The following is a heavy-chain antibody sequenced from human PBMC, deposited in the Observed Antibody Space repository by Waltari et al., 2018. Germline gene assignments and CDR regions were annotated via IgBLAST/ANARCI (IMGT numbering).Heavy chain of an antibody. Sequence: QVQLVQSGAEVKKPGSSVKVSCKASGGTFSSYAISWVRQAPGQGLEWMGGIIPILGIANYAQKFQGSVTITADESTSTAYMELSSLRSEDTAVYYCARGVDYGGKQADYWGQGTLVTVSS. CDR3: ARGVDYGGKQADY. CDR1: GGTFSSYA. V-gene: IGHV1-69*04. D-gene: IGHD4-17*01. J-gene: IGHJ4*02. CDR2: IIPILGIA.